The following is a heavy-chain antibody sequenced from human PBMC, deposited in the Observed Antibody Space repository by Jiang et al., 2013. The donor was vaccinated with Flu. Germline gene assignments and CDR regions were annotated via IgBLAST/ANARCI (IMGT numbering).Heavy chain of an antibody. CDR1: GGSISTYH. Sequence: PGLVKPSETLSLTCSVSGGSISTYHWSWVRQPPGKGLECIGYIYYSGSTNYNPSLKSRVTISVDTSKNHLSLKLSSVTAADTAVHYCARLESGSPGRFDPWGQGTLVTVSS. J-gene: IGHJ5*02. D-gene: IGHD1-26*01. CDR2: IYYSGST. CDR3: ARLESGSPGRFDP. V-gene: IGHV4-59*08.